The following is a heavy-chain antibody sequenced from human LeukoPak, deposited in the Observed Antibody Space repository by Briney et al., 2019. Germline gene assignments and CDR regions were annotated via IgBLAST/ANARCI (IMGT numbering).Heavy chain of an antibody. CDR1: GGSISSYY. V-gene: IGHV4-59*01. J-gene: IGHJ4*02. Sequence: SETLSLTCTVSGGSISSYYWSWIRQLPGKGLEWIGYIYYSGSTNYNPSLKSRVTISVDTSKNQFSLKLSSVTAADTAVYYCARVGEWELHYYFDYWGQGTLVTVSS. D-gene: IGHD1-26*01. CDR3: ARVGEWELHYYFDY. CDR2: IYYSGST.